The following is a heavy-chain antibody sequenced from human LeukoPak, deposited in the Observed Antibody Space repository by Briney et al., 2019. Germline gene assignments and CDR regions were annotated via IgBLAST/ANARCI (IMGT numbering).Heavy chain of an antibody. D-gene: IGHD1-26*01. J-gene: IGHJ4*02. Sequence: SGGSLRLSCAASGFTFSSYGMHWVRQAPGKGLEWVAFIRYDGSNKYYADSVKGRFTISRDNSKNTLYLQMNSLRAEDTAVYYCAKDHGWELLGVFDYWGQGILVTVSS. CDR1: GFTFSSYG. V-gene: IGHV3-30*02. CDR3: AKDHGWELLGVFDY. CDR2: IRYDGSNK.